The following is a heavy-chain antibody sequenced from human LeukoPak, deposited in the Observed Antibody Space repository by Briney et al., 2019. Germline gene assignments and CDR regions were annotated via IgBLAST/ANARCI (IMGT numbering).Heavy chain of an antibody. J-gene: IGHJ4*02. CDR3: ARSFYDILIGYYQYFDY. Sequence: GGSLRLSCVASGLSVSSNYMSWVRRAPGKGLEWVSVIYRDGSSYYAESVKGRFTISRDNSKNTLYIQMNSLRAEDTAVYYCARSFYDILIGYYQYFDYWGQGTLVTVSS. CDR1: GLSVSSNY. CDR2: IYRDGSS. D-gene: IGHD3-9*01. V-gene: IGHV3-66*01.